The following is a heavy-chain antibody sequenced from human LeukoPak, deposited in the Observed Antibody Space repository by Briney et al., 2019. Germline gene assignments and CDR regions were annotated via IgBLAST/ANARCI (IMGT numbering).Heavy chain of an antibody. CDR3: ARDPEWPPTPPIDGFDI. Sequence: PGGSLRLSCAVSGFTFRDHWMHSVRHAPRKGLVWVSGINVDGSDRRYADSVKGRFTISRDNAKNTMYLQVNSLRAEDTAVYYCARDPEWPPTPPIDGFDIWGQGTMVTVSS. CDR2: INVDGSDR. V-gene: IGHV3-74*01. J-gene: IGHJ3*02. CDR1: GFTFRDHW. D-gene: IGHD2-15*01.